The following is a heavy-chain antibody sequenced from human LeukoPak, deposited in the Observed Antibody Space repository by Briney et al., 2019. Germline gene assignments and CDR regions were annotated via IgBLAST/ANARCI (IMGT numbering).Heavy chain of an antibody. Sequence: ASETLSLTCTVSGGSISSDYWTWIRQPAGKGLEWIGRIYISGNAYYNPSLKSRVTMSLDTSKNRFSLSLSSVTAADTAVYYCARAKYTTLPSAFDVWGQGTMVTVSS. CDR3: ARAKYTTLPSAFDV. J-gene: IGHJ3*01. CDR2: IYISGNA. CDR1: GGSISSDY. V-gene: IGHV4-4*07. D-gene: IGHD1-1*01.